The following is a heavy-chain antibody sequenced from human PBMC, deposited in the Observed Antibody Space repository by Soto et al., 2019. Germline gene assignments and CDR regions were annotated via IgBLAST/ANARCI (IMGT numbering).Heavy chain of an antibody. CDR3: VRDYASDSGVHLDF. CDR1: GYWFTHYV. Sequence: QVQLVQSGTEVKKPGASVKVSCKASGYWFTHYVIHWVRQAPGQRLEWMGWIGAGDGKTYYSQNFQGRVTITKDTSASTAYMELSSLISEDTAVYYCVRDYASDSGVHLDFWGQGTLVTVSS. J-gene: IGHJ4*02. D-gene: IGHD3-22*01. CDR2: IGAGDGKT. V-gene: IGHV1-3*01.